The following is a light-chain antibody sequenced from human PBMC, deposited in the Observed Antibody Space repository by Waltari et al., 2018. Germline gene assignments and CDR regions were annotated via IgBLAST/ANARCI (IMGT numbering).Light chain of an antibody. CDR2: DVS. V-gene: IGLV2-11*01. CDR3: CSYAGSYTFEV. CDR1: SSAVGGYNY. J-gene: IGLJ3*02. Sequence: QSALTQPRSVSGSPGPSVTISCTGTSSAVGGYNYVSWYQQHPGKAPKLMIYDVSKRPSGVPDRFSGSKSGNTASLTISGLQAEDEADYYCCSYAGSYTFEVFGGGTKLTVL.